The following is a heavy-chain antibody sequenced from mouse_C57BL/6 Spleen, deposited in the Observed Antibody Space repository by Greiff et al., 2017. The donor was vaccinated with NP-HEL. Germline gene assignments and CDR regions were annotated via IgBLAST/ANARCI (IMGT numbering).Heavy chain of an antibody. V-gene: IGHV1-64*01. J-gene: IGHJ2*01. CDR1: GYTFTSYW. CDR3: ALLSYYFDY. CDR2: IHPNSGST. D-gene: IGHD1-1*01. Sequence: VQLKESGAELVKPGASVKLSCKASGYTFTSYWMHWVKQRPGQGLEWIGMIHPNSGSTNYNEKFKSKATLTVDKSSSTAYMQLSSLTSEDSAVYYCALLSYYFDYWGQGTTLTVSS.